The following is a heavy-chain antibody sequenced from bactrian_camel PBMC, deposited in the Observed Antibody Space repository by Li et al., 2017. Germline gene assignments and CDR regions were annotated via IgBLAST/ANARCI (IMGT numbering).Heavy chain of an antibody. CDR1: GHSRGSNC. V-gene: IGHV3S32*01. D-gene: IGHD2*01. Sequence: QLVESGGGSVQAGGSLRLSCKVSGHSRGSNCVGWYRLPPGRAPAEREGIAAIRRDGGETWYAASVKDRFSISRDNAKRTVYLQMNSLIPEDTAMYYCQTEAPCSGGSYCNYWGQGTQVTVS. J-gene: IGHJ4*01. CDR2: IRRDGGET. CDR3: QTEAPCSGGSYCNY.